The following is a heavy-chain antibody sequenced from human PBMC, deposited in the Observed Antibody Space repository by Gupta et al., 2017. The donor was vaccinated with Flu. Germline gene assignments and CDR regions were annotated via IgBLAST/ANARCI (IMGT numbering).Heavy chain of an antibody. CDR1: GDTFSTYT. J-gene: IGHJ1*01. D-gene: IGHD2-21*02. Sequence: QVQLVQSGAEVKKSGSSVKLSCKASGDTFSTYTFNWVRQAPGQGLEWMGGILPIIGATDYAQEFQGRVTITADESTSTAYMELSSLRSDDTAIYYCVRLTPCGGDCYYFQHWGQGTLVTVSS. CDR2: ILPIIGAT. CDR3: VRLTPCGGDCYYFQH. V-gene: IGHV1-69*01.